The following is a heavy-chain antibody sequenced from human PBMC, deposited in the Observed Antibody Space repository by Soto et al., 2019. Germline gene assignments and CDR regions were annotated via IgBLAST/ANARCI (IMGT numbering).Heavy chain of an antibody. V-gene: IGHV3-33*01. Sequence: PGGSLRLSCAASGFTFSYYGMHWVRQAPGKGLEWVAVIWYDGSNKYYADSVKGRFTISRDNSKNTLYVQMNSLRAEDTAVDYGARDSSCNSTTCYFRFDPWXQGTLVTVSS. CDR1: GFTFSYYG. D-gene: IGHD2-2*01. J-gene: IGHJ5*02. CDR2: IWYDGSNK. CDR3: ARDSSCNSTTCYFRFDP.